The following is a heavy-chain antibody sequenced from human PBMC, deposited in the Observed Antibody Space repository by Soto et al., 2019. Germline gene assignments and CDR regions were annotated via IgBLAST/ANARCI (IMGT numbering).Heavy chain of an antibody. CDR2: ISYDGSNK. CDR3: AKLFLASNYYDSSAYYTVDY. J-gene: IGHJ4*02. CDR1: GFTFSSYG. D-gene: IGHD3-22*01. V-gene: IGHV3-30*18. Sequence: GGSLRLSCAASGFTFSSYGMHWVRQAPGKGLEWVAVISYDGSNKYYADSVKGRFTISRDNSKNTLYLQMNSLRAEDTAVYYCAKLFLASNYYDSSAYYTVDYWGQGTLVTVSS.